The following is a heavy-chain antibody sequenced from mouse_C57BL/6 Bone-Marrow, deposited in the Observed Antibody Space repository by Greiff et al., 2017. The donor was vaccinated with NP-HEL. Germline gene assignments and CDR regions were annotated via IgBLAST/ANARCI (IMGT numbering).Heavy chain of an antibody. Sequence: QVQLQQSGPGLVQPSQSLSITCTVSGFSLTSYGVHWVRQSPGKGLEWLGVIWRGGSTDYNAAFMSRLSITKDNSKSQVFFKMNSLQADDTAIYYCAKTEDYDGGNYAMDYWGQGTSVTVSS. D-gene: IGHD2-4*01. CDR3: AKTEDYDGGNYAMDY. V-gene: IGHV2-5*01. CDR1: GFSLTSYG. J-gene: IGHJ4*01. CDR2: IWRGGST.